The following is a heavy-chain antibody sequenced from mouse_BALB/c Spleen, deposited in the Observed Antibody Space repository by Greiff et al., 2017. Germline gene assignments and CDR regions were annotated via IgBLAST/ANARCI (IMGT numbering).Heavy chain of an antibody. CDR2: INPGSGGT. Sequence: QVQLQQSGAELVRPGTSVKVSCKASGYAFTNYLIEWVKQRPGQGLEWIGVINPGSGGTNYNEKFKGKATLTADKSSSTAYMQLSSLTSDDSAVYFCARCGTGFDYGGQGTTLTVSS. V-gene: IGHV1-54*01. J-gene: IGHJ2*01. CDR3: ARCGTGFDY. CDR1: GYAFTNYL. D-gene: IGHD4-1*01.